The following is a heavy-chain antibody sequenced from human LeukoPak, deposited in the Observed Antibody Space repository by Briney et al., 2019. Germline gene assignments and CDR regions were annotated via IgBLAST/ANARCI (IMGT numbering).Heavy chain of an antibody. V-gene: IGHV7-4-1*02. CDR2: INTNTGNP. CDR1: GYTFTSYA. Sequence: ASVKVSCKASGYTFTSYAMNWVRQAPGQGLEWMGWINTNTGNPTYAQGFTGRFVFSLDTSVSTAYLQISSLKAEDTAVYYYARGGSYWDYYYYMDVWGKGTTVTVSS. CDR3: ARGGSYWDYYYYMDV. J-gene: IGHJ6*03. D-gene: IGHD1-26*01.